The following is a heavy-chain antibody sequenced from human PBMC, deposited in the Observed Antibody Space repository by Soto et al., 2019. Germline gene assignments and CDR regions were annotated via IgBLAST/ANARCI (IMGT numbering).Heavy chain of an antibody. D-gene: IGHD7-27*01. CDR3: ARDLNLGLGDY. Sequence: QVQLVQSGAEVKKPGASVKVSCKASGYTFTSYGLSWVRQAPGQGLEWMGWINANNGNTKYAQKLQGRVTMTTDTSTTTAYMELRSLRSDDTSVYYCARDLNLGLGDYWGQGTLVTVSS. CDR2: INANNGNT. CDR1: GYTFTSYG. V-gene: IGHV1-18*01. J-gene: IGHJ4*02.